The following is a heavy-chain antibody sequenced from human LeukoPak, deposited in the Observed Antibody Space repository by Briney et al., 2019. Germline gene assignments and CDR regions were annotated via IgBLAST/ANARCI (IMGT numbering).Heavy chain of an antibody. CDR3: ARHDSAPQGTVTTFLFDY. D-gene: IGHD4-17*01. CDR2: IYYSGST. J-gene: IGHJ4*02. CDR1: GGSISISSYY. Sequence: PSETLSLTCTVSGGSISISSYYWGWIRQPPGKGLEWIGSIYYSGSTYYNPSLKSRVTISVDTSKNQFSLKLSSVTAADTAVYYCARHDSAPQGTVTTFLFDYWGQGTLVTVSS. V-gene: IGHV4-39*01.